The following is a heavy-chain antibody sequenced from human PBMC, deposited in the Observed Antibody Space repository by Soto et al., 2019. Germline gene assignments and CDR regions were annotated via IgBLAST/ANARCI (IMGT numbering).Heavy chain of an antibody. V-gene: IGHV3-23*01. J-gene: IGHJ4*02. Sequence: GGSLRLSCAGSGFNFSSFAMSWVRQAPGKGLEWVSAISASGGSTYYADSVKGRFTISIDNSKNTLYLQMNSLRAEDTAVYYCAKGVTMIVVVINYFDDWGQGTLVTVSS. CDR1: GFNFSSFA. CDR3: AKGVTMIVVVINYFDD. CDR2: ISASGGST. D-gene: IGHD3-22*01.